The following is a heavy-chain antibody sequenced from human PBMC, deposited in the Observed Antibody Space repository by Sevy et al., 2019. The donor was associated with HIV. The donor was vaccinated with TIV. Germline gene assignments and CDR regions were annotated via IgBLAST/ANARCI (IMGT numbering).Heavy chain of an antibody. Sequence: SETLSLTCNVSGGSIRSSRHYWGWVRQSRGKTLEWIGSRFYSGGAYYNPSLQSRVTMSVDTSKNQFSLTVSSLTAADTAIYYCARHPLGNWFDLWGQRILVTVSS. CDR1: GGSIRSSRHY. CDR2: RFYSGGA. V-gene: IGHV4-39*01. J-gene: IGHJ5*02. D-gene: IGHD3-16*01. CDR3: ARHPLGNWFDL.